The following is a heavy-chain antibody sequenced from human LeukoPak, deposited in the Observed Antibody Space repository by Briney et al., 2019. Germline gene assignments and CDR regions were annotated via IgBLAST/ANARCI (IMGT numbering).Heavy chain of an antibody. D-gene: IGHD3-22*01. J-gene: IGHJ4*02. V-gene: IGHV4-39*07. CDR2: IYYSGST. CDR3: ARNNYYDSSGYWEFDY. Sequence: SETLSLTCTVSGGSISSSSYYWGWIRQPPGKGLEWIGSIYYSGSTYYNPSLKSRVTISVDTSKNQFSLKLSSVTAADTAVYYCARNNYYDSSGYWEFDYWGQGTLVTVSS. CDR1: GGSISSSSYY.